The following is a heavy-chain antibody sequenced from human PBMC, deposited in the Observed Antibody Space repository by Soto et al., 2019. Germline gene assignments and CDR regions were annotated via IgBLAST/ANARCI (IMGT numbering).Heavy chain of an antibody. D-gene: IGHD2-15*01. Sequence: EVQLVESGGGLVQPGGSLRLSCAASGFTVSSNYMSWVRQAPGKGLEWVSVMYSGGSTYYADSVKGRFTISRDNSKNTLYLQMNSLRAEDTAVYYGVREACSGGSCYPAWWGQGTLVTVSS. J-gene: IGHJ4*02. CDR1: GFTVSSNY. CDR3: VREACSGGSCYPAW. V-gene: IGHV3-66*01. CDR2: MYSGGST.